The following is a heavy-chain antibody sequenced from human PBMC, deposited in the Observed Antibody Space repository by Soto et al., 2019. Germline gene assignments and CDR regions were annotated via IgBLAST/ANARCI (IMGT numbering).Heavy chain of an antibody. D-gene: IGHD5-18*01. V-gene: IGHV3-64D*08. CDR2: ISSNGGST. CDR3: AKSKISGYSYGPGGGGFDY. CDR1: GFTFSSYA. J-gene: IGHJ4*02. Sequence: GGSLRLSCSASGFTFSSYAMHWVRQAPGKGLEYVSAISSNGGSTYYADSVKGRFTISRDNSKNTLYLQMSSLRAEDTAVYYCAKSKISGYSYGPGGGGFDYWGQGTLVTVSS.